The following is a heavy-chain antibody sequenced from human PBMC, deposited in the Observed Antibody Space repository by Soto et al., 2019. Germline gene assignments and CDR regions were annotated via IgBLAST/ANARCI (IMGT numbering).Heavy chain of an antibody. J-gene: IGHJ3*02. Sequence: PSETLSLTCTVSGGSISSADYYWSWIRQPPGKGLEWIGYMHYSGSTYYNPSLKSRVTISVGTSKNQFSLKLSSVTAADTAVYYCAKGGSGSYSNAFDIWGQGTMVTVSS. CDR1: GGSISSADYY. D-gene: IGHD3-10*01. V-gene: IGHV4-30-4*01. CDR3: AKGGSGSYSNAFDI. CDR2: MHYSGST.